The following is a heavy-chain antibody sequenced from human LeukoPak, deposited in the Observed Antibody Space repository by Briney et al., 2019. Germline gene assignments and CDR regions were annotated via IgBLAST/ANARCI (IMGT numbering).Heavy chain of an antibody. CDR3: ARDGGFYYTASPNSWFDP. D-gene: IGHD2-15*01. Sequence: SETLSLTCIVSGYSISSDYCWGWIRQAPGKGLEWIGSISHRGSPSYNPSLQSRVTMSADTPNNHFSLRLSSVTAADTAVYYCARDGGFYYTASPNSWFDPWGQGILVTASS. CDR1: GYSISSDYC. V-gene: IGHV4-38-2*02. J-gene: IGHJ5*02. CDR2: ISHRGSP.